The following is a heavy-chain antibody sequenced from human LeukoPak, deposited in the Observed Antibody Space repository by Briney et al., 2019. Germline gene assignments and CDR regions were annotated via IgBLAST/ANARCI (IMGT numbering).Heavy chain of an antibody. CDR1: GFTFSDYY. V-gene: IGHV3-11*05. CDR2: ISSSSSYT. Sequence: GGSLRLSCAASGFTFSDYYMSWIRQAPGKGLEWVSYISSSSSYTNYADSVKGRFTISRDNAKNSLYLQMNSLRAEDTAVYYCARDVRGIVGMDYFDYWGQGTLVTVSS. CDR3: ARDVRGIVGMDYFDY. J-gene: IGHJ4*02. D-gene: IGHD3-22*01.